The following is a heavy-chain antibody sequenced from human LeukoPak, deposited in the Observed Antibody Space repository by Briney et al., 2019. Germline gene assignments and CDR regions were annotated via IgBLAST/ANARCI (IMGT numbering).Heavy chain of an antibody. CDR2: ISGSGGST. CDR1: GFTFSTYA. CDR3: AKGGVLSNFDY. V-gene: IGHV3-23*01. Sequence: GGSLRLSCAASGFTFSTYAMSWVRQAPGKGLEWVSVISGSGGSTYYADSVKGRFTISRDNSKNTLYLQMNSLRAEDTAVYYCAKGGVLSNFDYWGQGTLVTVSS. J-gene: IGHJ4*02. D-gene: IGHD2/OR15-2a*01.